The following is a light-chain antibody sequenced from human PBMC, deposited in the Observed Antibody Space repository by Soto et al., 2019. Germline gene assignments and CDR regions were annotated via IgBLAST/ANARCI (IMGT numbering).Light chain of an antibody. CDR3: QQYNKGPAT. Sequence: TQSPATLSVSQGESATLSCRASQSISSNLAWYQQKPGQSPRLLIYGASSRATGVPVRFSGSGSGVAFTLTISGLQSEDFEVYHCQQYNKGPATFGQGTKVDI. V-gene: IGKV3-15*01. J-gene: IGKJ1*01. CDR2: GAS. CDR1: QSISSN.